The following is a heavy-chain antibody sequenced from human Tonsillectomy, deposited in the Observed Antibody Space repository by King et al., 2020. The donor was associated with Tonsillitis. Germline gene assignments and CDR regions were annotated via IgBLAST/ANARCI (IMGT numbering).Heavy chain of an antibody. J-gene: IGHJ4*02. V-gene: IGHV3-73*02. CDR3: TTGRDFDY. Sequence: VQLVESGGGLVQPGGSLKLSCAASGCNFSGAAMHWVRQASGKGLGLVGLIRSQDKSYATAYVASVKGRFTSSRDDSKNTAYLQMNSLKTEDTAVYYCTTGRDFDYWGQGALVTVSS. CDR1: GCNFSGAA. CDR2: IRSQDKSYAT. D-gene: IGHD3-10*01.